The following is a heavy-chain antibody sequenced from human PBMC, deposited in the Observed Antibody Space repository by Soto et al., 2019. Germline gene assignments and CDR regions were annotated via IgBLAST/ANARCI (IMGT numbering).Heavy chain of an antibody. D-gene: IGHD2-2*01. J-gene: IGHJ3*01. Sequence: QLQLQESGPGLVKPSETLSLTCTISGDSISSSTYYWGWIRQTPGKGLQWIGTMYYSGSTYYNPSLKSRVTMSVDTSKNQFSLRLNSVTAADTAVYYCARNCSSTNCGDGFAFWGQGTMVTVSS. CDR3: ARNCSSTNCGDGFAF. CDR1: GDSISSSTYY. V-gene: IGHV4-39*01. CDR2: MYYSGST.